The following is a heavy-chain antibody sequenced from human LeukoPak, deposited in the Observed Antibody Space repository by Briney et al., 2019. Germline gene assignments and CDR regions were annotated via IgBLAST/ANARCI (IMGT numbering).Heavy chain of an antibody. V-gene: IGHV4-34*01. CDR1: GGSFSGYY. CDR2: INHSGST. CDR3: ARVGVDYSGNIIKYYFDY. Sequence: SETLSLTCAVYGGSFSGYYWSWIRQPPGKGLEWIGEINHSGSTNYNPSLKSRVTISVDTSKNQFSLQLSSVTAADTAVYYCARVGVDYSGNIIKYYFDYWGQGTLVTVSS. D-gene: IGHD4-23*01. J-gene: IGHJ4*02.